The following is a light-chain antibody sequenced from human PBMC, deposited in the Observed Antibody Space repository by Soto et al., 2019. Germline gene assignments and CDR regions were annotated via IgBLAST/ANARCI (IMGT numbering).Light chain of an antibody. Sequence: IQMTQSPSSLSASVGDRVTITCRASQRIGTYLNWYQQRPRKAPRLLISPISTLQRGVPSRFSGSGSGTDFTLTITGLQPEDFAIYYCQQSYSTPYTFGQGTKLEIK. J-gene: IGKJ2*01. CDR2: PIS. CDR3: QQSYSTPYT. V-gene: IGKV1-39*01. CDR1: QRIGTY.